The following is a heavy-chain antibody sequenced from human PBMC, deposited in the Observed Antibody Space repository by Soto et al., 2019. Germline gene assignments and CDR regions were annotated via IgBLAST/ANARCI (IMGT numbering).Heavy chain of an antibody. J-gene: IGHJ4*02. CDR3: ARDSYGWYYFDY. V-gene: IGHV3-33*01. CDR1: GFTFSSYG. D-gene: IGHD6-19*01. Sequence: PGGSLRLSCAASGFTFSSYGMHWVRQAPGKGLEWVAVIWYDGSNKYYADSVKGRFTISRDNSKNTLYLQMNSLRAEDTAVYYCARDSYGWYYFDYWGQGTLVTVSS. CDR2: IWYDGSNK.